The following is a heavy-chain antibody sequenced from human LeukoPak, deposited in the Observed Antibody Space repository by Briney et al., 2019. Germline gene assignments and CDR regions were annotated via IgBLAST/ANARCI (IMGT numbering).Heavy chain of an antibody. Sequence: GGSLRLSCAASGFTFSNYWMSWVRQAPGKGLEWVANIKQDGSEKYYVDSVKGRFTISRDNAKNSLYLQMNSLRAEDTAVYYCARAFYDFWSGYYAYYYYGMDVWGQGTTVTVSS. CDR1: GFTFSNYW. D-gene: IGHD3-3*01. J-gene: IGHJ6*02. CDR3: ARAFYDFWSGYYAYYYYGMDV. V-gene: IGHV3-7*01. CDR2: IKQDGSEK.